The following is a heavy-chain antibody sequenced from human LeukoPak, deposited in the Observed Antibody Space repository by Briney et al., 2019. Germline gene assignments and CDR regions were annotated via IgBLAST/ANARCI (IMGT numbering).Heavy chain of an antibody. Sequence: GGSLRLSCAASGFTFTNAWMNWVRQAPGKGLEWVGRIKSKTDGGTTDYAAPVKGRFTISRDDSKNTLYLQMNSLKTEDTAVYYCVTDLVVKGYFDYWGQGALVTVSS. J-gene: IGHJ4*02. CDR1: GFTFTNAW. CDR3: VTDLVVKGYFDY. D-gene: IGHD2-15*01. CDR2: IKSKTDGGTT. V-gene: IGHV3-15*07.